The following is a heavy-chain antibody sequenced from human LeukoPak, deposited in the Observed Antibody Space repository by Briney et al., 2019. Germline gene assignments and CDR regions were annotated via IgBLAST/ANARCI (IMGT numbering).Heavy chain of an antibody. Sequence: SETLSLTCAVYGGSFSGYYRSWIRQPPGKGLEWIGEINHSGSTNYNPSLKSRVTISVDTSKNQFSLKLSSVTAADTAVYYCARPYSGYDYDYFDYWGQGTLVTVSS. CDR2: INHSGST. D-gene: IGHD5-12*01. J-gene: IGHJ4*02. CDR3: ARPYSGYDYDYFDY. CDR1: GGSFSGYY. V-gene: IGHV4-34*01.